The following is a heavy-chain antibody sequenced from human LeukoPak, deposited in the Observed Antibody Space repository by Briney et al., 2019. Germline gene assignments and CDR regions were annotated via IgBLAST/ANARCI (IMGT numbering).Heavy chain of an antibody. CDR1: SRPFNLYH. CDR3: ARPSSWGSGSYYKGAFDI. J-gene: IGHJ3*02. CDR2: FCYCGST. D-gene: IGHD3-10*01. Sequence: PSDTVTLMCTVSSRPFNLYHWMWLRQPPGKGRVGLRYFCYCGSTNYNPSLKSRVTISVDTSKNQFSLKLSSVTAADTAVYYCARPSSWGSGSYYKGAFDIWGQGTMVTVSS. V-gene: IGHV4-59*08.